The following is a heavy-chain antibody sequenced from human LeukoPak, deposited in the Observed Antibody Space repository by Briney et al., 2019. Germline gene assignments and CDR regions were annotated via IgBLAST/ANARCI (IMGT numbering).Heavy chain of an antibody. CDR2: ISSGSSTK. D-gene: IGHD3-10*01. V-gene: IGHV3-48*01. CDR1: GFTLSNYK. J-gene: IGHJ4*02. CDR3: ARDTYYYGSGSGEFDY. Sequence: PGGSLRLSCVAYGFTLSNYKMNWVRQAPGKGLEWVSYISSGSSTKNYADSVKGRFTISRDNAKNSLYLQMNSLRAEDTAVYYCARDTYYYGSGSGEFDYWGQGTLVTVSS.